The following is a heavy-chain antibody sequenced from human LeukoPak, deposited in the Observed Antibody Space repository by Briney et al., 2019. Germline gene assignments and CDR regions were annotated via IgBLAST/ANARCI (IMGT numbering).Heavy chain of an antibody. CDR3: ARDLFSGDGYNSLYFDY. V-gene: IGHV7-4-1*02. CDR2: INTNTGNP. CDR1: GYTFTRSA. D-gene: IGHD5-24*01. J-gene: IGHJ4*02. Sequence: ASVKVSCKASGYTFTRSAMSWVRQAPGQGLEWMGWINTNTGNPTYAQGFTGRFVFSLDTSVSTAYLQISSLKAEDTAVYYCARDLFSGDGYNSLYFDYWGQGTLVTVSS.